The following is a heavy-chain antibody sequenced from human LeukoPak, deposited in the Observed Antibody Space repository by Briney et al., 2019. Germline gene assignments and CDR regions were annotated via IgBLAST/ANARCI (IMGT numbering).Heavy chain of an antibody. D-gene: IGHD3-22*01. CDR3: ARVGDYYDTRGFSSDAFDI. Sequence: GGFLRLSCAASRFTFSDHYMDWVRQAPGKGLEWVARIRNRAKSYTTQYAPSVKDRFTISRDDSRNSVYLQMNSLKTEDTAVYFCARVGDYYDTRGFSSDAFDIWGLGTMVTVSS. V-gene: IGHV3-72*01. CDR2: IRNRAKSYTT. J-gene: IGHJ3*02. CDR1: RFTFSDHY.